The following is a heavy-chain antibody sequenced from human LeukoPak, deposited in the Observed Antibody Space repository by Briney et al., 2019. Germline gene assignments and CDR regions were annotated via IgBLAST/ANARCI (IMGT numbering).Heavy chain of an antibody. CDR1: GFTFSSYG. J-gene: IGHJ6*03. V-gene: IGHV4-39*07. CDR2: IYYSGST. D-gene: IGHD5-18*01. Sequence: GSLRLSCAASGFTFSSYGMHWVRQAPGKGLEWIGSIYYSGSTYYNPSLKSRVTISVDTSKNQFSLKLSSVTAADTAVYYCASIQLWRYYYYYMDVWGKGTTVTVSS. CDR3: ASIQLWRYYYYYMDV.